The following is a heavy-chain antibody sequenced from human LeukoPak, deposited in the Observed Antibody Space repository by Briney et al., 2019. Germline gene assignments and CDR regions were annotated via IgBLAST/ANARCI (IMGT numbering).Heavy chain of an antibody. CDR3: AREPDYDFWSGDYYYYGMDV. D-gene: IGHD3-3*01. CDR1: GYSFTSYW. CDR2: IYPGDSDT. V-gene: IGHV5-51*01. J-gene: IGHJ6*02. Sequence: GESLKISCKGSGYSFTSYWIGWVRQMPGKGLEWMGIIYPGDSDTRYSPSFQGQVTISADKSISTAYLQWSSLKASDTAMYYCAREPDYDFWSGDYYYYGMDVWGQGTTVTVSS.